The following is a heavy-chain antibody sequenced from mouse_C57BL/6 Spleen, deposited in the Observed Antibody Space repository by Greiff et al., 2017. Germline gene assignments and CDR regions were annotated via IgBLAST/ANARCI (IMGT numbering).Heavy chain of an antibody. Sequence: EVQLVESGGGLVKPGGSLKLSCAASGFTFSDYGMHWVRQAPEKGLEWVAYISSGSSTIYYADTVKGRFTISRDNAKNTLCLQMTSLRSEDTAMYYCARLYSNYDYYAMDYWGQGTSVTVSS. V-gene: IGHV5-17*01. CDR3: ARLYSNYDYYAMDY. CDR2: ISSGSSTI. CDR1: GFTFSDYG. J-gene: IGHJ4*01. D-gene: IGHD2-5*01.